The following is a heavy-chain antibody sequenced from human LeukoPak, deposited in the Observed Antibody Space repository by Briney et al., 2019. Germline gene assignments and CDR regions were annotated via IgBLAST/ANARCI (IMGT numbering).Heavy chain of an antibody. D-gene: IGHD3-3*01. Sequence: GGSLRLSCAASGFTFSNAWMSWVRQAPGKGLEWVANIKQDGSEKYYVGSVKGRFTISRDNAKNSLYLQMNSLRAEDTAVYYCAREGYDFWSGYSFYFDYWGQGTLVTVSS. J-gene: IGHJ4*02. CDR1: GFTFSNAW. V-gene: IGHV3-7*01. CDR2: IKQDGSEK. CDR3: AREGYDFWSGYSFYFDY.